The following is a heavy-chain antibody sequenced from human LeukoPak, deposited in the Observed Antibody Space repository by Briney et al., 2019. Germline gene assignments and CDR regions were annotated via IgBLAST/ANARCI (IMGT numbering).Heavy chain of an antibody. D-gene: IGHD6-19*01. CDR1: GYTLTELS. Sequence: ASVKVSCKVSGYTLTELSMHWVRQAPGKGLEWMGGFDPEDGETIYAQKFQGRVTMTEDTSTDTAYMELSSLRSEDTAVYYCASLPDSSGWSSYYFDYWGQGTLVTVSS. CDR2: FDPEDGET. J-gene: IGHJ4*02. CDR3: ASLPDSSGWSSYYFDY. V-gene: IGHV1-24*01.